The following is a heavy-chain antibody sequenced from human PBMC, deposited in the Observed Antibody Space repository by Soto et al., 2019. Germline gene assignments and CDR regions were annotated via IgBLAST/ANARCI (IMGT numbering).Heavy chain of an antibody. CDR1: GGSISSGDYY. Sequence: QVQLQESGPGLVKPSQTLSLTCTVSGGSISSGDYYWSWIRQPPGKGLEWIGYIYYSGSTYYNPSLKSRVTISVDTSKNQFSLKLSSVTAADTAVYYCARVAPMADSSGYYNPTVYYYYGMDVWGQGTTVTVSS. V-gene: IGHV4-30-4*01. CDR2: IYYSGST. CDR3: ARVAPMADSSGYYNPTVYYYYGMDV. J-gene: IGHJ6*02. D-gene: IGHD3-22*01.